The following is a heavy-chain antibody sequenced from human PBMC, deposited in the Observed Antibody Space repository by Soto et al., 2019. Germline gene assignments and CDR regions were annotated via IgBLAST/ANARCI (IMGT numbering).Heavy chain of an antibody. CDR3: ARKIGYCSGCRCSGHYALDT. CDR1: GGSISSGDYS. V-gene: IGHV4-39*01. J-gene: IGHJ3*02. CDR2: FYYSGGT. Sequence: QLQLQESGPGLVKPSETLSLICTVSGGSISSGDYSWGWIRQPPGKGPEWTGTFYYSGGTHYSPSLERRVTISVAAPPNQFSLRLGSVTAADTAVYYCARKIGYCSGCRCSGHYALDTWGQGTMVTVSS. D-gene: IGHD2-15*01.